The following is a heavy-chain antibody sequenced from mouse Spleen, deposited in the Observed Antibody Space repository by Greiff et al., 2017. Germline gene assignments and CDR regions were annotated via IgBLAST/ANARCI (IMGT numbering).Heavy chain of an antibody. CDR3: ARRDYYGRYFDY. Sequence: EVKLVESGGGLVKRGGSLKLSCAASGFTFSSYAMSWVRQTPEKRLEWVATISSGGGNTYYPDSVKGRFTISRDNAKSTLYLQMSSLKSEDTAMYYCARRDYYGRYFDYWGQGTTLTVSS. J-gene: IGHJ2*01. CDR1: GFTFSSYA. V-gene: IGHV5-9*04. D-gene: IGHD1-1*01. CDR2: ISSGGGNT.